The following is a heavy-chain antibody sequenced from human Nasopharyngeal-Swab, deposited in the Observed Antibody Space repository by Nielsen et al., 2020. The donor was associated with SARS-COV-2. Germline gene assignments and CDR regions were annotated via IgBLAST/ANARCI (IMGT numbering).Heavy chain of an antibody. V-gene: IGHV6-1*01. CDR1: GDSVSNSNNS. J-gene: IGHJ4*02. CDR2: TSYRSRWST. Sequence: SQTLSLTCVISGDSVSNSNNSWSWIRQSPSRGLEWLGRTSYRSRWSTDYAPSVESRITINPDTSKNQLSLLVNSVTPEDTAVYYCARHISSSRAYFDSWGQGTLVTVSS. CDR3: ARHISSSRAYFDS. D-gene: IGHD6-6*01.